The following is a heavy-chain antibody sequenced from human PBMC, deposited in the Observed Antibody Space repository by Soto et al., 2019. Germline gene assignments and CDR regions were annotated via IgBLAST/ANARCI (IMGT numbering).Heavy chain of an antibody. J-gene: IGHJ6*02. D-gene: IGHD2-15*01. CDR1: GGTFSSYA. Sequence: SVKVSCKASGGTFSSYAISWVRQAPGQGLEWMGGIIPIFGTANYAQKFQGRVTITADESTSTAYMELSSLRSEDTAVYYCASRGYCSGGSCYPTMTDYYYGMDVWGQGTTVTVSS. V-gene: IGHV1-69*13. CDR2: IIPIFGTA. CDR3: ASRGYCSGGSCYPTMTDYYYGMDV.